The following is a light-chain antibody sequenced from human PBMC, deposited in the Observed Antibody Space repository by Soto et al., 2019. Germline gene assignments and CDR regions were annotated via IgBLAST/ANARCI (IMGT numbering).Light chain of an antibody. CDR3: QQYESYSTST. J-gene: IGKJ1*01. Sequence: DIQMTQSPSTLSASVGDRVTITCRASQSLSSWLAWYQQKPGKAPRLLIYKVSTLESGVPSRFSGSGSGTEFPLTTSSLQPDAFATYYCQQYESYSTSTFGQGTKVEIK. CDR2: KVS. CDR1: QSLSSW. V-gene: IGKV1-5*03.